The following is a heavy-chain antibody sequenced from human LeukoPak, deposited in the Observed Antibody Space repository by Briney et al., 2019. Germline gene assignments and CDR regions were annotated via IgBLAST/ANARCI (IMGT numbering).Heavy chain of an antibody. J-gene: IGHJ4*02. D-gene: IGHD1-26*01. V-gene: IGHV3-23*01. Sequence: GGSLRLSCAASGFTFSSYAMSWVRQAPGKGLEWVSAISGSGGSTYYADSVKGRFTISRDNSKNTLYLQMNSLRAEDTAVYYCPKDYFGWELPPFDYWGQGTQVTVSS. CDR2: ISGSGGST. CDR1: GFTFSSYA. CDR3: PKDYFGWELPPFDY.